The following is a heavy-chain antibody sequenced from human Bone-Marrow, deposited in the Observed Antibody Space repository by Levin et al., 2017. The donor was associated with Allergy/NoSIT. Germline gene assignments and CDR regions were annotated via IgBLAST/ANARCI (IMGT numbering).Heavy chain of an antibody. CDR1: GGSLFHET. V-gene: IGHV4-4*07. CDR3: ATVHSYGDHYYFDY. D-gene: IGHD4-17*01. J-gene: IGHJ4*02. CDR2: IYTGGST. Sequence: SETLSLTCTVSGGSLFHETWNWVRQPAGKGLEWIGRIYTGGSTNYNPSLSSRVTMSVDMSKHQFSLKLTSVTAADTAVYYCATVHSYGDHYYFDYWGQGILVTVSS.